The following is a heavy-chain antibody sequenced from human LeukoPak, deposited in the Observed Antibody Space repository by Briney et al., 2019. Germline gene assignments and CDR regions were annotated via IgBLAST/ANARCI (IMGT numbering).Heavy chain of an antibody. J-gene: IGHJ4*02. CDR1: GGSFSGYY. V-gene: IGHV4-34*01. CDR3: ARQMIRGEVPDY. CDR2: INHSGST. D-gene: IGHD3-16*01. Sequence: KPSETLSLTCAVYGGSFSGYYWSWIRQPPGKGLEWIGEINHSGSTNYNPSLKSRVTISVDTSKNQFSLKLSSVTAADTAVYYCARQMIRGEVPDYWGQGTLVTVSS.